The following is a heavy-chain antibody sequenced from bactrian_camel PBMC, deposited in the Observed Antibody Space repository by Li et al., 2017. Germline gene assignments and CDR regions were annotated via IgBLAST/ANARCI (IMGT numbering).Heavy chain of an antibody. J-gene: IGHJ4*01. CDR2: IEGDGLT. Sequence: HVQLVESGGGSVQAGGSLGLSCAASGYPYSSNTYSNNCMGWFRQAPGKEREGVAAIEGDGLTLYADSVKGRFTISKDNAENTVFLEMNRLMPEDTAVYYCATESSWRSYCTGFAGGRGTQVTVS. V-gene: IGHV3S53*01. CDR3: ATESSWRSYCTGFA. D-gene: IGHD1*01. CDR1: GYPYSSNTYSNNC.